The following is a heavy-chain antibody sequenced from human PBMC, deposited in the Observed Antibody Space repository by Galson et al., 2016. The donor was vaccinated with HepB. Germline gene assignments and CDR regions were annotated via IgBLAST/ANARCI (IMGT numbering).Heavy chain of an antibody. CDR3: AKGGGSTWYISPHFVDP. V-gene: IGHV3-23*01. CDR1: GLTFSNYA. CDR2: ISGDTTTT. D-gene: IGHD6-13*01. Sequence: SLRLSCAATGLTFSNYAMTWVRQAPGKGLEWVSSISGDTTTTYYADSVKGRFTISRDNSKNTFYLQMNSLRAEDTASYYCAKGGGSTWYISPHFVDPWCQGTLVTVSS. J-gene: IGHJ5*02.